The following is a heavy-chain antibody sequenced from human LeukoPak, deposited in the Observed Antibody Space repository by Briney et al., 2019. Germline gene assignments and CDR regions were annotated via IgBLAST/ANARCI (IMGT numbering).Heavy chain of an antibody. J-gene: IGHJ4*02. CDR3: AKDLDYTTSGYYFDY. Sequence: GGSLRLSCTASGFTFSSYAMNSGRQAPGTGRGWVSGIGAGGTFTYYADSVKGRFTISRDNPRNRLYLQMTSLRADDPPVYYWAKDLDYTTSGYYFDYWGQGTLVTVSS. CDR2: IGAGGTFT. CDR1: GFTFSSYA. V-gene: IGHV3-23*01. D-gene: IGHD4-11*01.